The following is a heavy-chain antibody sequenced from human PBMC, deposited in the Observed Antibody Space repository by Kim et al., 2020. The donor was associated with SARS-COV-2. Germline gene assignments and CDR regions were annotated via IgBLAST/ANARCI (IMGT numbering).Heavy chain of an antibody. CDR1: GGSISSGDYY. CDR2: TYYSGST. D-gene: IGHD2-2*01. J-gene: IGHJ4*02. Sequence: SETLSLTCTVSGGSISSGDYYWSWIRQPPGKGLEWIGYTYYSGSTYYNPSLKSRVTISVDTSKNQFSLKLSSVTAADTAVYYCARFRQSVVPAAMYFDYWGQRTLGNVSS. CDR3: ARFRQSVVPAAMYFDY. V-gene: IGHV4-30-4*01.